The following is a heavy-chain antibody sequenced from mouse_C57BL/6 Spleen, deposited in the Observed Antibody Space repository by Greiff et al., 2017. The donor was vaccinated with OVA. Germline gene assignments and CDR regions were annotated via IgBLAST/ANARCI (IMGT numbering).Heavy chain of an antibody. CDR2: IDPSDSYT. J-gene: IGHJ3*01. D-gene: IGHD2-2*01. V-gene: IGHV1-69*01. CDR3: ARSMVTRRAWFAY. CDR1: GYTFTSYW. Sequence: VQLQQPGAELVMPGASVKLSCKASGYTFTSYWMHWVKQRPGQGLEWIGEIDPSDSYTNYNQKFKGKSTLTVDKSSSTAYMQLSSLTSEDSAVYYCARSMVTRRAWFAYWGQGTLVTVSA.